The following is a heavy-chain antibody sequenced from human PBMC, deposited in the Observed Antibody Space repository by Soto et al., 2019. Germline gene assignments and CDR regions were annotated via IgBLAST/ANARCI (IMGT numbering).Heavy chain of an antibody. J-gene: IGHJ3*02. CDR2: IYHSGST. D-gene: IGHD1-1*01. V-gene: IGHV4-30-2*01. Sequence: SETLSLTCAVSGGSISSGGYSWSWIRQPPGKGLEWIGYIYHSGSTYYNPSLKSRVTISVDRSKNQFSLKLSSVTAADTAVYYCARSSAVQRRAFDIWGQGTMVTVSS. CDR1: GGSISSGGYS. CDR3: ARSSAVQRRAFDI.